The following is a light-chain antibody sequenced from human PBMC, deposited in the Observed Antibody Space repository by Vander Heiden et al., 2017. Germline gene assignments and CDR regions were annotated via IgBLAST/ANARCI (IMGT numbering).Light chain of an antibody. Sequence: QPDATRPPSASGTPVQWVTISCSGSSSNIGINTVNWFQQHPGTAANLLIYGNNQRPSGGADRRSGSKSGTTASLLISGLQSEDEAHYYCAAWDDSLDAFVFGAGTKVTVL. CDR2: GNN. CDR1: SSNIGINT. J-gene: IGLJ1*01. V-gene: IGLV1-44*01. CDR3: AAWDDSLDAFV.